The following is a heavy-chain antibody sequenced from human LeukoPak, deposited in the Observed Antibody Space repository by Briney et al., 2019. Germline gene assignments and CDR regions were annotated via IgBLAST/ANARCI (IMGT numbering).Heavy chain of an antibody. J-gene: IGHJ4*02. CDR3: AREWRVNTIFGVINSFDY. V-gene: IGHV3-30*01. D-gene: IGHD3-3*01. CDR1: GFTFSSYA. Sequence: PGGSLRLSCAASGFTFSSYAMHWVRQAPGKGLDWVALISYDGSNTYYADSVKGRFTVSRDSSQNTLYLQMNSLRTEDTAVYFCAREWRVNTIFGVINSFDYWGQGTLVTVSS. CDR2: ISYDGSNT.